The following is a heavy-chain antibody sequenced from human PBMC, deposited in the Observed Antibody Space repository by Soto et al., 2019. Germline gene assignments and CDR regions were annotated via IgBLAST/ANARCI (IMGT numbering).Heavy chain of an antibody. J-gene: IGHJ5*02. D-gene: IGHD2-15*01. V-gene: IGHV4-4*02. CDR2: IYHSGST. Sequence: SETLSLTCAVSSGSISSSNWWSWVRQPPGKGLEWIGEIYHSGSTNYNPSLKSRVTISVDKSKNQFSLKLSSVTAADTAVYYCARMGVAATLYEWFDPWGQGTLVTVSS. CDR1: SGSISSSNW. CDR3: ARMGVAATLYEWFDP.